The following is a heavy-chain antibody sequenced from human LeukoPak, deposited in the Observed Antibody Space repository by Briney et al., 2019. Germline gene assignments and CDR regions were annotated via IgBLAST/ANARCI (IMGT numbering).Heavy chain of an antibody. CDR3: ARSHSRYYFDY. V-gene: IGHV3-66*02. Sequence: PGGSLRLSCAASGFTVSSNYMSWVRQAPGKGLEWVSVIYSGGSTYYADSVKGRFTISRDNSKNTLYLQMNSLRAEDTAVYYCARSHSRYYFDYWGQGTLVTVS. CDR2: IYSGGST. CDR1: GFTVSSNY. J-gene: IGHJ4*02.